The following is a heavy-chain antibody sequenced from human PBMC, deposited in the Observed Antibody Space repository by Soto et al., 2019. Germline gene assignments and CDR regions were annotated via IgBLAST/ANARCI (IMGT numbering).Heavy chain of an antibody. D-gene: IGHD2-2*01. CDR2: INAGNGNT. V-gene: IGHV1-3*01. CDR1: GYSFTSYV. J-gene: IGHJ6*02. Sequence: VKVSCKASGYSFTSYVIYWVRQAPGQRLEWMGWINAGNGNTKSSQKFQARVTITSDTSASTAYMELSSLRSEDTAVYFCARGVENIVVVLDVFGYYGMDVWGQGTKVTVS. CDR3: ARGVENIVVVLDVFGYYGMDV.